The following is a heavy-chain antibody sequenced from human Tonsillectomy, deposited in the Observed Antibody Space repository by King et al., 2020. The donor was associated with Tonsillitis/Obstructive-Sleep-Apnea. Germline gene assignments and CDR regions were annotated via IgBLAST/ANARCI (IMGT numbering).Heavy chain of an antibody. V-gene: IGHV3-23*04. D-gene: IGHD3-16*01. Sequence: VPLVESGGGLVQPGGSLRLSCAASGFTFSSYALSWVRQAPGKGLEWVSAISGSGGSTYYADSVKGRFTISRDNSKNTLYLQMNSLRAEDTAVYYCAKDTADWGYYYYMDVWGKGTTVTVSS. J-gene: IGHJ6*03. CDR3: AKDTADWGYYYYMDV. CDR1: GFTFSSYA. CDR2: ISGSGGST.